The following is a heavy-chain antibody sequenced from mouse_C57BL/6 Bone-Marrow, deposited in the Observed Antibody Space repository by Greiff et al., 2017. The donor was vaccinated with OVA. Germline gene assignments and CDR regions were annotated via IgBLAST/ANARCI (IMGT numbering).Heavy chain of an antibody. CDR1: GYTFTDYE. V-gene: IGHV1-15*01. D-gene: IGHD2-4*01. J-gene: IGHJ3*01. Sequence: QVQLQQSGAELVRPGASVTLSCKASGYTFTDYEMHWVKQTPVHGLEWIGAIDPETGGTAYNQKFKGKAILTADKSSSTAYMELRSLTSEDSAVYDCTRWRLRPWFAYWGQGTLVTVSA. CDR2: IDPETGGT. CDR3: TRWRLRPWFAY.